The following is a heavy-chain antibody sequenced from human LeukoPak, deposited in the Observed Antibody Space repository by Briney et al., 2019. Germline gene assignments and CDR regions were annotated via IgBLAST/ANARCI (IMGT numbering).Heavy chain of an antibody. CDR2: ISAYNGNT. CDR1: GYTFTSYG. Sequence: ASVKVSCKASGYTFTSYGISWVRQAPGQGLEWMGWISAYNGNTNYAQKLQGRVTMTTDTSTNTAYMELRSLRSDDTAVYYCARDMVSGYYAAGYFQHWGQGTLVTVSS. J-gene: IGHJ1*01. V-gene: IGHV1-18*01. CDR3: ARDMVSGYYAAGYFQH. D-gene: IGHD3-22*01.